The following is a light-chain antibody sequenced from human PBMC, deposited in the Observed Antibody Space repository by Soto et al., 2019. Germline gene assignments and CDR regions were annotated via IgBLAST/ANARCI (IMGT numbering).Light chain of an antibody. V-gene: IGLV4-69*01. CDR1: SGHSSYA. J-gene: IGLJ2*01. CDR3: QTWGTGTLV. CDR2: LNSDGSH. Sequence: QSVLTQSPSASASLGASVKLTCTLSSGHSSYAIAWHQQQPEKGPRYLMNLNSDGSHSKGDGIPDRFSGSSSGAERYLTISSLQSEEEADYDCQTWGTGTLVFGGGTKLTVL.